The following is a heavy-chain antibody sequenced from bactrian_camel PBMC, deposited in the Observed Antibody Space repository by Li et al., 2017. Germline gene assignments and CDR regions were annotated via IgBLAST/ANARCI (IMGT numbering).Heavy chain of an antibody. D-gene: IGHD3*01. V-gene: IGHV3-2*01. J-gene: IGHJ4*01. Sequence: HAQLVESGGGLVQPGGSLRLSCAASGFIFSGFTFRSAYMSWVRQAPGKGLEWVSSLNTDGRNTYYADSVKGRFTISQDNAKNTLYLQMNSLKTEDTAVYYCAATCRMYTLGGSYMAKYWGQGTQVTVS. CDR1: GFIFSGFTFRSAY. CDR2: LNTDGRNT. CDR3: AATCRMYTLGGSYMAKY.